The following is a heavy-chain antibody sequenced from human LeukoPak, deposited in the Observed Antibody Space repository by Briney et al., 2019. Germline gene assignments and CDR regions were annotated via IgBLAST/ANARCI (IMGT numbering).Heavy chain of an antibody. CDR3: ARDRGYGVDTFDY. J-gene: IGHJ4*02. V-gene: IGHV1-18*04. Sequence: ASVKVSCKSSGYSFTTYGVSWVRQAPGQGLEWLGWIGPHNGDTNYAQRFEGRVTMTTDTSTSTVYVEVTSLTSDDTAVYYCARDRGYGVDTFDYWGQGTLVIVSS. D-gene: IGHD5/OR15-5a*01. CDR2: IGPHNGDT. CDR1: GYSFTTYG.